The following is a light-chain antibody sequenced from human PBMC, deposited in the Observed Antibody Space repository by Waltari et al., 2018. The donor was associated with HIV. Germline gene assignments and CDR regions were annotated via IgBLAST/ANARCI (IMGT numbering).Light chain of an antibody. CDR2: GAS. V-gene: IGKV3-15*01. CDR3: QQYNNLPSLT. CDR1: QSVSSN. Sequence: EIVMTQSPATLSVSPGERATLSCRASQSVSSNLAWYQQKPGQAPRLLIYGASTRSTVIPVSFSCSWSGTDFTLTIIILHSEDFAVYYCQQYNNLPSLTFVGLINLDIK. J-gene: IGKJ4*01.